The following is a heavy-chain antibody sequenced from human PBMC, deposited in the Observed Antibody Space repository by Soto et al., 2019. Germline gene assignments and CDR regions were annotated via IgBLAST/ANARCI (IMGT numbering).Heavy chain of an antibody. CDR2: IKSKTDGGTT. Sequence: EVQLVESGGGLVKPGGSLRLSCAASGFTFSNAWMNWVRQAPGKGLEWVGRIKSKTDGGTTDYAAPVKGRFTISRDDSKNTLYLQMNSLKTEDIAVYYCTTRIVGATYFDYWGQGTLVTVSS. CDR1: GFTFSNAW. CDR3: TTRIVGATYFDY. D-gene: IGHD1-26*01. J-gene: IGHJ4*02. V-gene: IGHV3-15*07.